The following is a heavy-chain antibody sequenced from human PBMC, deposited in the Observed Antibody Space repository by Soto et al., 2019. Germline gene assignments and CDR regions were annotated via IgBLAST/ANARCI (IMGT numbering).Heavy chain of an antibody. CDR3: AKDINGPHELELSGYYYYGMDV. V-gene: IGHV3-43*01. J-gene: IGHJ6*02. CDR2: ISWDGGST. D-gene: IGHD1-7*01. Sequence: GGSLRLSCAASGFTFDDYTMHWVRQAPGKGLEWVSLISWDGGSTYYADSVKGRFTISRDNSENSLYLQMNSLRTEDTALYYCAKDINGPHELELSGYYYYGMDVWGQGTTVTVSS. CDR1: GFTFDDYT.